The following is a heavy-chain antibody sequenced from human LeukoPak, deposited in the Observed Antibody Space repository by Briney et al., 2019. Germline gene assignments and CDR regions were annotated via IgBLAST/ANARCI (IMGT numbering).Heavy chain of an antibody. CDR2: ISSSSSYI. D-gene: IGHD2-2*02. V-gene: IGHV3-21*01. CDR1: GFTFSSYS. Sequence: PGGSLRLSCAASGFTFSSYSMNRVRQAPGKGLEWVSSISSSSSYIYYADSVKGRFTISRDNAKNSLYLQMNSLRAEDTAVYYCARDGLGYCSSTSCYTFDYWGQGTLVTVSS. CDR3: ARDGLGYCSSTSCYTFDY. J-gene: IGHJ4*02.